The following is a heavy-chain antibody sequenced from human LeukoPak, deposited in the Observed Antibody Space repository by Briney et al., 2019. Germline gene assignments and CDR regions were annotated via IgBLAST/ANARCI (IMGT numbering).Heavy chain of an antibody. V-gene: IGHV4-4*02. Sequence: SETLSLTCGVSGGSINSGVWWSWVRQPPGKGLEWIGEIYHGGGSNYNASLRSRVTISVDKSKNQFSLQLNSVTAADTAVYYCARVARCTSCFDVDYWGQGTLVTVSS. J-gene: IGHJ4*02. D-gene: IGHD2-2*01. CDR2: IYHGGGS. CDR3: ARVARCTSCFDVDY. CDR1: GGSINSGVW.